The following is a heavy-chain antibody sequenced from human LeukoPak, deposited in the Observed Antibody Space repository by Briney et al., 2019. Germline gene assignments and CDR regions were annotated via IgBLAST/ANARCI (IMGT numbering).Heavy chain of an antibody. CDR1: GFTFSSHA. J-gene: IGHJ4*02. V-gene: IGHV3-53*01. D-gene: IGHD3-22*01. CDR2: IYSGGST. CDR3: ARDYYYDSSGYYDN. Sequence: GGSLRLSCAASGFTFSSHAMNWVRQAPGKGLEWVSGIYSGGSTYYADSVKGRFTISRDNSKNTLYLQMNSLRAEDTAVYYCARDYYYDSSGYYDNWGQGTLVTVSS.